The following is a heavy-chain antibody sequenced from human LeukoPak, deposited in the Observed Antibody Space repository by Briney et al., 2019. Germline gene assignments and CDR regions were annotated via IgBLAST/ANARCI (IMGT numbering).Heavy chain of an antibody. CDR1: GFTVSSNY. CDR3: ARDYYYYGMDV. J-gene: IGHJ6*02. V-gene: IGHV3-66*01. CDR2: IYSGGST. Sequence: GGSLRLSCAASGFTVSSNYMSWVRPAPGKGLEWVSVIYSGGSTYYADSVKGRFTISRDNSKSTLYLQMNSLRAEDTAVYYCARDYYYYGMDVWGQGTTVTVSS.